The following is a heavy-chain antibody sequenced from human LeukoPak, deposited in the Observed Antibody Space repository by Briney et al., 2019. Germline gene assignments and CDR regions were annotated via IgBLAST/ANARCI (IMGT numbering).Heavy chain of an antibody. V-gene: IGHV4-4*07. CDR3: ASHGGDFWSGYFDY. D-gene: IGHD3-3*01. CDR2: IYTSGNT. J-gene: IGHJ4*02. CDR1: GGSISSYY. Sequence: SETLSLTCTVSGGSISSYYWSWIRQPAGKGLEWIGRIYTSGNTNYNPSLKSRVTISVDTSKNQFSLKLSSVTAADTAVYYCASHGGDFWSGYFDYWGQGTLVTVSS.